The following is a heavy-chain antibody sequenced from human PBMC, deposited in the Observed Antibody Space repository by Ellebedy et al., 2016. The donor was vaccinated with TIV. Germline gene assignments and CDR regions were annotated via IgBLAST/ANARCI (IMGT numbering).Heavy chain of an antibody. CDR2: IYYSGST. V-gene: IGHV4-39*01. Sequence: MPSETLSLTCTVSGGSISSSSYYWGWIRQPPGKGLEWIGSIYYSGSTYYNPSLKSRVTISVDTSKNQFSLKLSSVTAADTAVYYCARHAKLFLCFFDYWGQGTLVTVSS. J-gene: IGHJ4*02. CDR3: ARHAKLFLCFFDY. CDR1: GGSISSSSYY. D-gene: IGHD2/OR15-2a*01.